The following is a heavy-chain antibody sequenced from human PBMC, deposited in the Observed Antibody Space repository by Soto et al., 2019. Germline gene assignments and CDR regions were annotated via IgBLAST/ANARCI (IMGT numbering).Heavy chain of an antibody. CDR1: GGSIYRSGYY. CDR2: IDYNGVT. CDR3: GKVLVGATFFSGSGY. Sequence: SETLSLTCTVSGGSIYRSGYYWGWIRQPPGRGLEWIGNIDYNGVTYSNPSLKSRVTISRDTSKNQFSLKLTSVTAADSALYYCGKVLVGATFFSGSGYWG. J-gene: IGHJ4*01. V-gene: IGHV4-39*01. D-gene: IGHD2-15*01.